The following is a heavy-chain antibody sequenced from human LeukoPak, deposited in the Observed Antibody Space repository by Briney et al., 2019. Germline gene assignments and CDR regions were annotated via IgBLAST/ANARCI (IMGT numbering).Heavy chain of an antibody. CDR2: IHYSEST. V-gene: IGHV4-31*03. Sequence: PSQTLSLTCTVSGGSIRSGGDYWSWIRQPPGKGLEWIGYIHYSESTYYNPSLRSRVTISVDTSKNQFSLKLNSVTAADTAVYFCARGHEDYDSSGYYRFDYWGQGTLVTVSS. CDR1: GGSIRSGGDY. D-gene: IGHD3-22*01. CDR3: ARGHEDYDSSGYYRFDY. J-gene: IGHJ4*02.